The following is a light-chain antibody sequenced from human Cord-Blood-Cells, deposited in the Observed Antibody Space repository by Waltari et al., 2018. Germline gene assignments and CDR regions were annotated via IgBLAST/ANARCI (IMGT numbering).Light chain of an antibody. CDR2: WKN. Sequence: QSVLTQPPSASGTPGQRVTISCSGSSSNIGSNYVYWYKQLPGPAPKLHISWKNQRPSGVPDRFSGSKSGTSASLAISGRRSEDEADYYCAAWDDSLSGWVFGGGTKLTVL. V-gene: IGLV1-47*01. CDR3: AAWDDSLSGWV. J-gene: IGLJ3*02. CDR1: SSNIGSNY.